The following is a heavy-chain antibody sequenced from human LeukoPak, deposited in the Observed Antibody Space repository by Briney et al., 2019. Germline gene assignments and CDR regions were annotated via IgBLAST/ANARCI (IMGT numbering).Heavy chain of an antibody. CDR1: GGSISSSNYY. Sequence: SETLSLTCTVSGGSISSSNYYWGWIRQPPGKGLEWIGSIYYSGSTYYNPSLKSRVTISVDTSKNQFSLKLSSVTAADTAVYYCARSGSYYQNYFDYWGQGTLVTVSS. D-gene: IGHD3-10*01. J-gene: IGHJ4*02. V-gene: IGHV4-39*07. CDR3: ARSGSYYQNYFDY. CDR2: IYYSGST.